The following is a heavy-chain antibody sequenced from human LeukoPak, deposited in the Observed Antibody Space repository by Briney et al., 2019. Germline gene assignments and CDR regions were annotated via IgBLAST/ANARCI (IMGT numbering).Heavy chain of an antibody. Sequence: SVKVSCKASGSTFTSYGISWVRQAPGQGLEWMGRIIPIFGTANYAQKFQGRVTITTDESTSTAYMELSSLRSEDTAVYYCARGKDYYDSSGYDFWGQGTLVTVSS. CDR2: IIPIFGTA. V-gene: IGHV1-69*05. J-gene: IGHJ4*02. D-gene: IGHD3-22*01. CDR1: GSTFTSYG. CDR3: ARGKDYYDSSGYDF.